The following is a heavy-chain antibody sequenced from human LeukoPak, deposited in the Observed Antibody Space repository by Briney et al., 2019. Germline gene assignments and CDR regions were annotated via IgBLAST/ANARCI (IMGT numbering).Heavy chain of an antibody. D-gene: IGHD2-2*02. CDR1: GGSISSSSYY. Sequence: PSETLSLTCTVSGGSISSSSYYWGWIRQPPGKGLEWIGSIYYSGGTYYNPSLKSRVTISVDTSKNQFSLKLSSVTAADTAVYYCARGPIVVVPAAIGYYYYYMDVWGKGTTVTVSS. V-gene: IGHV4-39*01. CDR3: ARGPIVVVPAAIGYYYYYMDV. J-gene: IGHJ6*03. CDR2: IYYSGGT.